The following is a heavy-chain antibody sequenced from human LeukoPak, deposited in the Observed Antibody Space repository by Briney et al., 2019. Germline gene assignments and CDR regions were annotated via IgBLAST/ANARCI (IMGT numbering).Heavy chain of an antibody. CDR3: TTELTYYFSMDV. CDR1: GLTFSGSA. J-gene: IGHJ6*02. Sequence: PGGSLKLSCAASGLTFSGSAIHWVRRASGEGLEWVGRIRSKGNGYATGYVASVKGRFTISRDDSRNTAYLQMNSLKAEDTAVYFCTTELTYYFSMDVWGQGTTVTVSS. D-gene: IGHD3-9*01. V-gene: IGHV3-73*01. CDR2: IRSKGNGYAT.